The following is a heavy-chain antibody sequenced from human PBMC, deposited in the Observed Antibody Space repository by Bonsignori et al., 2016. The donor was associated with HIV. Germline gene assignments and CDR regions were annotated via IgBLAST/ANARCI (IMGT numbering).Heavy chain of an antibody. V-gene: IGHV3-21*01. CDR2: ISSSSTYI. CDR3: ASSGAYYDFWSGHYSVY. Sequence: VRQMPGKGLEWVSSISSSSTYIYYADSVKGRFTMSRDNTRNSLYLQMDSLRVEDTATYYCASSGAYYDFWSGHYSVYWGQGALVTVSS. J-gene: IGHJ4*02. D-gene: IGHD3-3*01.